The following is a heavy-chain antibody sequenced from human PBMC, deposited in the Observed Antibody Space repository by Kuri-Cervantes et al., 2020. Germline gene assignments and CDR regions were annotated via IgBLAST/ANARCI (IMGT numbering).Heavy chain of an antibody. CDR3: ARRLYNFWGGSTNWFDP. J-gene: IGHJ5*02. V-gene: IGHV4-34*01. CDR1: GGSISSYY. D-gene: IGHD3-3*01. Sequence: SETLSLTCTVSGGSISSYYWSWIRQPPGKGLEWIGEINHSGSTNYNPSLKSRVTISVDTSKNQFSLKLSSVTAADTAVYYCARRLYNFWGGSTNWFDPWGQGTLVTVSS. CDR2: INHSGST.